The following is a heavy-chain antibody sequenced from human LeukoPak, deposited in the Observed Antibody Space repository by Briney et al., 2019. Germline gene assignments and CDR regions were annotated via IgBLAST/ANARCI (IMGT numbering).Heavy chain of an antibody. D-gene: IGHD3-10*01. CDR3: ARHLVRYAFDI. J-gene: IGHJ3*02. CDR2: IHNSEST. Sequence: PSETLSLTCTVSGDSISSYFWSWIRQPPGKRLEWIAYIHNSESTNYNPSLKSRVTVSLDTSKNQFSLRLSSVTAADTAVYYYARHLVRYAFDIRGQGTLVTVSS. CDR1: GDSISSYF. V-gene: IGHV4-59*08.